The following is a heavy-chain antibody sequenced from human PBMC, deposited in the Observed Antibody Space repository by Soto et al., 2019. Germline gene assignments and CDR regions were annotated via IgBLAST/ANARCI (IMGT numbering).Heavy chain of an antibody. CDR1: GFTVSNNY. CDR2: IYSGGYT. V-gene: IGHV3-53*01. J-gene: IGHJ4*02. CDR3: ATHPGGGGY. D-gene: IGHD3-10*01. Sequence: EVQLVESGGGLIQPGGSLRLSCAVSGFTVSNNYMSWVRQAPGKGLEGVSVIYSGGYTAYGDSVKGRFTISRDNSKNTPNPQITSRRAADPAFFSCATHPGGGGYWGQGTLVTVSS.